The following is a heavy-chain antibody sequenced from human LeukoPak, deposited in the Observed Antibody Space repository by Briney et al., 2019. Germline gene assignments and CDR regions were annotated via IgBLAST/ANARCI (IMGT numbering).Heavy chain of an antibody. J-gene: IGHJ4*02. CDR1: GYTFTGYY. D-gene: IGHD4-23*01. Sequence: GASVKVSCKASGYTFTGYYMHWVRQAPGQGLEWMGWINPNSGGTNYAQKFQGRVTMTRDTSISTAYMELSRLRSDDTAVYYCARTPIYGGTKYYFDYWGQGTLVTVSS. CDR3: ARTPIYGGTKYYFDY. V-gene: IGHV1-2*02. CDR2: INPNSGGT.